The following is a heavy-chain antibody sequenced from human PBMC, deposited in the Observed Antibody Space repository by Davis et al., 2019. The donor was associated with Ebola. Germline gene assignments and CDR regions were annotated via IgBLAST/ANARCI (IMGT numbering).Heavy chain of an antibody. CDR2: LIPIFGTP. CDR1: GGTLRTHG. V-gene: IGHV1-69*13. D-gene: IGHD2-2*01. CDR3: AGHGRRLVGYFDS. Sequence: AASVKVSCKAAGGTLRTHGMSWVRQAPGQGLEWMGGLIPIFGTPNYAQKFQGRITIIADESTSTAYVELSSLKSEDTAVYYCAGHGRRLVGYFDSWGQGTPVTASS. J-gene: IGHJ4*02.